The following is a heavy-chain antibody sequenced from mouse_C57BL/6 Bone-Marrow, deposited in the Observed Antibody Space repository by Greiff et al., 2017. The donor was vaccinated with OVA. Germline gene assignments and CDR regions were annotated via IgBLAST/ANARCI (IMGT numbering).Heavy chain of an antibody. V-gene: IGHV5-6*01. CDR3: ARHDYDGRGSYFDY. CDR1: GFTFSSYG. CDR2: ISSGGSYT. J-gene: IGHJ2*01. D-gene: IGHD2-4*01. Sequence: EVQGVESGGDLVKPGGSLKLSCAASGFTFSSYGMSWVRQTPDKRLEWVATISSGGSYTSYPDSVKGRFTISRDNAKNTLYLQMSSLKSEDTAMYYCARHDYDGRGSYFDYWGQGTTLTVSS.